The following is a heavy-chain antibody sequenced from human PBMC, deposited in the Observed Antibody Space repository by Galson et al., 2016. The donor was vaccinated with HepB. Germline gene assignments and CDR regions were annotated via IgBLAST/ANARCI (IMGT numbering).Heavy chain of an antibody. CDR3: ARPPGVGATIAY. CDR2: INQDGSEK. Sequence: SLRLSCAASGFNFSRFWMTWFRQAPGKGLEWVANINQDGSEKYYVDSVKGRFTISRDIAKNSLFLQMDSLRAADTAVYYCARPPGVGATIAYWGQGTLVTVSS. CDR1: GFNFSRFW. D-gene: IGHD1-26*01. J-gene: IGHJ4*02. V-gene: IGHV3-7*03.